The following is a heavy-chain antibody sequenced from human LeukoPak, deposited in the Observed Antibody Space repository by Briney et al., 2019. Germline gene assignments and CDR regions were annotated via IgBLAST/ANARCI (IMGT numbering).Heavy chain of an antibody. CDR2: INHSGST. V-gene: IGHV4-34*01. Sequence: SETPSLTCAVYGGSFSGYYWSWIRQPPGKGLEWIGEINHSGSTNYNPSLKSRVTISVDTSKNQFSLKLSSVTAADTAVYYCARHSLYCSGGSCYLFPFDYWGQGTLVTVSS. CDR1: GGSFSGYY. CDR3: ARHSLYCSGGSCYLFPFDY. J-gene: IGHJ4*02. D-gene: IGHD2-15*01.